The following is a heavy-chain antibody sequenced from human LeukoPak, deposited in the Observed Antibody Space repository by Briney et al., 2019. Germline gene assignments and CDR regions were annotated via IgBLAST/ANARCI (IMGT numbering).Heavy chain of an antibody. D-gene: IGHD2-15*01. CDR2: IDPSDSYT. J-gene: IGHJ4*02. CDR1: GYSFTSYW. CDR3: ARRYCSGGSCYSFIN. V-gene: IGHV5-10-1*01. Sequence: GESLKISCKGSGYSFTSYWISWGRQMPGKGLEWMGRIDPSDSYTNYSPSFQGRVTISADKSISTAYLQWSSLKASDTAMYCCARRYCSGGSCYSFINWGQGTLVTVSS.